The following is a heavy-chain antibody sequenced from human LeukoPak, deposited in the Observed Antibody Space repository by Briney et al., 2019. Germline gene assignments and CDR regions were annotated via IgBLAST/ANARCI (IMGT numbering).Heavy chain of an antibody. CDR2: ISSNGGST. CDR1: GFTFSSYA. D-gene: IGHD3-3*01. J-gene: IGHJ2*01. Sequence: PGGSLRLSCSASGFTFSSYAMHWVRQAPGKGLEYVSAISSNGGSTYYADSVKGRFTISRDNSKNTLYLQMSSLRAEDTAVYYCVKGLRFLEWVNWYFDLWGRGSLVGVSS. CDR3: VKGLRFLEWVNWYFDL. V-gene: IGHV3-64D*09.